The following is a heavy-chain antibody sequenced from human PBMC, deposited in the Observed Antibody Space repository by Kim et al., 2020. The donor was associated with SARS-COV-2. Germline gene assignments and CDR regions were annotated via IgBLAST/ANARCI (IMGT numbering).Heavy chain of an antibody. CDR2: ISSSGSTI. V-gene: IGHV3-11*01. Sequence: GGSLRLSCEASGFTFSDHYMSWIRQAPGKGREWVSYISSSGSTIYYADSVKGRFTISRDNAKNSLYLQMNSLRAEDTAVYYCARIPSITIFGVVIRVPGDYYMDVWGKGTTVTVSS. CDR3: ARIPSITIFGVVIRVPGDYYMDV. J-gene: IGHJ6*03. CDR1: GFTFSDHY. D-gene: IGHD3-3*01.